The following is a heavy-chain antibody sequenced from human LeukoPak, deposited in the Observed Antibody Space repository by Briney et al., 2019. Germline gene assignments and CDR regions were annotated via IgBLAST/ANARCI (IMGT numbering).Heavy chain of an antibody. CDR2: ISSSSSYI. CDR3: ARNLRGNDGGWFRLFDF. Sequence: PGGSLRLSCAASGFTFSSYAMTWVRQAPGKGLEWVSSISSSSSYIYYADSVKGRFTISRDNAKNSLYLQMNSLRAEDTAVYYCARNLRGNDGGWFRLFDFWGQGTLVTVSS. CDR1: GFTFSSYA. D-gene: IGHD6-19*01. J-gene: IGHJ4*02. V-gene: IGHV3-21*04.